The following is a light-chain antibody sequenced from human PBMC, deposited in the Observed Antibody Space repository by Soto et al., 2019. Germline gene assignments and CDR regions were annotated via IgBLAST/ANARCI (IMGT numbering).Light chain of an antibody. Sequence: EVVLTQFPATLSLSPGDRAILSCRASQSLSSYFTWYQHKPGQAPRLLFYDVSSRATGVPDRISGSGSGTDFTLTIGRLESEDFAVYYCQQYDSSPRTFGQGTKVDIK. J-gene: IGKJ1*01. CDR1: QSLSSY. CDR2: DVS. CDR3: QQYDSSPRT. V-gene: IGKV3-20*01.